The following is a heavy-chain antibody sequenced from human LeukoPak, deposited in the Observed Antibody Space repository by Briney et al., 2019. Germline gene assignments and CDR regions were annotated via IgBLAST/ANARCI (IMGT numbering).Heavy chain of an antibody. Sequence: PGGSLRLSCAASGFTFSSYAMHWVRQAPGKGLEYVSAISSNGGSTYYANSVKGRFTISRDNSKNTLYLQMGSLRAEDMAVYYCAREGPTLNYDFWSSYLFDLWGRGTLVTVSS. CDR1: GFTFSSYA. D-gene: IGHD3-3*01. CDR3: AREGPTLNYDFWSSYLFDL. CDR2: ISSNGGST. J-gene: IGHJ2*01. V-gene: IGHV3-64*01.